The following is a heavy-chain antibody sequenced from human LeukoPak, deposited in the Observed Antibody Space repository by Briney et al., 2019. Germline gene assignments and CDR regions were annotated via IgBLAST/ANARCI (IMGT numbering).Heavy chain of an antibody. CDR1: GGSISAHY. J-gene: IGHJ2*01. D-gene: IGHD4-23*01. Sequence: SETLSLTCAVSGGSISAHYWSWIRQPPGEGLEWIGYINPSGDTNYNPSLKSRVTISVDKSKNQFSLKLSSVTAADTAVYYCARDLHGGNSFTSDWYFDLWSRGTLVTVSS. V-gene: IGHV4-59*11. CDR2: INPSGDT. CDR3: ARDLHGGNSFTSDWYFDL.